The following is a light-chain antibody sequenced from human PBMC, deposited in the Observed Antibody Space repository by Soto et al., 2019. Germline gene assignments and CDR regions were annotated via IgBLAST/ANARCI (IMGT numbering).Light chain of an antibody. CDR1: SSDVGGYNH. CDR3: SSYASSSSYV. Sequence: QSALTQPASVSGSPGQSITISCTGTSSDVGGYNHVSWYQIHPGKAPKLIIYEVTSRPSGVSYRFSGSKSGNSASLTISGLQAEDEADYYCSSYASSSSYVFGGGTKVIV. CDR2: EVT. V-gene: IGLV2-14*01. J-gene: IGLJ1*01.